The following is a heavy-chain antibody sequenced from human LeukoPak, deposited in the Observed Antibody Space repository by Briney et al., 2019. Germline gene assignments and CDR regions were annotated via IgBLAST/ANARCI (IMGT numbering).Heavy chain of an antibody. V-gene: IGHV4-31*01. CDR1: GGSISRGGYY. J-gene: IGHJ4*02. CDR2: IYYSEST. D-gene: IGHD5-12*01. CDR3: ASGGYGGAHY. Sequence: PSQTLSLTCTVSGGSISRGGYYCRWIRQHPGKGLEWIGYIYYSESTYYNPALTSQVTISVDTSKNQFSLKLSSVTAAGTAVYYCASGGYGGAHYWGRGTLVTVSS.